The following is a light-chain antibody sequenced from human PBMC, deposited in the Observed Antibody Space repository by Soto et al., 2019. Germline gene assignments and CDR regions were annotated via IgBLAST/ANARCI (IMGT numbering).Light chain of an antibody. J-gene: IGLJ1*01. V-gene: IGLV2-8*01. Sequence: QSALTQPPSASGSTGQSVAISCTGTNSDVGGYNYVSWYQQHPGKAPKLMIYDVNKRPSGVPDRFSGSKSGNTASLTVSGLQAEDEADYYCSSYAGSTTFDVFGTGTKVTVL. CDR2: DVN. CDR1: NSDVGGYNY. CDR3: SSYAGSTTFDV.